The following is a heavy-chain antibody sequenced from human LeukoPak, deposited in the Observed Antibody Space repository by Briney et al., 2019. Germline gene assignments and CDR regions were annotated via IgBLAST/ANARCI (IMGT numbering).Heavy chain of an antibody. CDR1: GGTFSSYA. CDR2: IIPILGIA. Sequence: SVKVSCKASGGTFSSYAISWVRQAPGQGLEWMGRIIPILGIANYAQKFQGRVTITADKSTSTAYMELSSLRSEDTAVYYCASVYYDILTGPPSFDYWGQGTLVTVSS. J-gene: IGHJ4*02. D-gene: IGHD3-9*01. V-gene: IGHV1-69*04. CDR3: ASVYYDILTGPPSFDY.